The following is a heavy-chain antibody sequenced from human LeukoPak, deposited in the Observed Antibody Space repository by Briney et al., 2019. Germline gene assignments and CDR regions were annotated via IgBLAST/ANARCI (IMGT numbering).Heavy chain of an antibody. CDR2: ISSSSSTI. Sequence: GGSLRLSCAASGFTFSSYSMNWVRQAPGKGLEWVSYISSSSSTIYYADSVKGRFTISRDNAKNSLYLQMNSLRDEDTALYYCASGSFGELLGGSYYFDYWGQGTLVTVSS. J-gene: IGHJ4*02. CDR3: ASGSFGELLGGSYYFDY. D-gene: IGHD3-10*01. CDR1: GFTFSSYS. V-gene: IGHV3-48*02.